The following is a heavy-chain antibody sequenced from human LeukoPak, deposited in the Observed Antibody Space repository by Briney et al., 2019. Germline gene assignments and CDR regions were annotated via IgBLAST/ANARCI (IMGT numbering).Heavy chain of an antibody. CDR1: GGTFSSYA. Sequence: SVKVSCKASGGTFSSYAISWVRQAPGQGLEWMGGIIPIFGTANYAQKFQGRVTITTDESTSTAYMELSSLISEDTAVYYCARDSGIAGGLYYFDYWGQGTLVTVSS. D-gene: IGHD6-13*01. CDR3: ARDSGIAGGLYYFDY. CDR2: IIPIFGTA. V-gene: IGHV1-69*05. J-gene: IGHJ4*02.